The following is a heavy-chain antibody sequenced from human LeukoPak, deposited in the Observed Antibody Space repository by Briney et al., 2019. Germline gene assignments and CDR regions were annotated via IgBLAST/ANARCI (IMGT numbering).Heavy chain of an antibody. CDR3: ARGRAKMATIGGFDY. CDR2: INPRNGGT. D-gene: IGHD5-24*01. V-gene: IGHV1-2*02. CDR1: GYTFTAYY. Sequence: ASVKVSCKPSGYTFTAYYLHWMRQAPGQGLEWMGWINPRNGGTKYAQNFQGRFTMTRDTSISTAYMDLNRLTSDDTAVYYCARGRAKMATIGGFDYWGQGTLVTVSS. J-gene: IGHJ4*02.